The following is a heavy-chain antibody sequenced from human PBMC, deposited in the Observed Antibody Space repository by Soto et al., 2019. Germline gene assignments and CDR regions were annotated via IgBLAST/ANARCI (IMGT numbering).Heavy chain of an antibody. V-gene: IGHV1-18*01. Sequence: ASVKVSCKASGYTFTSYGISWLRQAPGQRPEWLGWVGTNNANTNYAQKFQGRVTMTTDRSTTTTYMELRSLRSDDTAVYYCARELNTDSSAYYSFAYWGQGTLVTVSS. D-gene: IGHD3-22*01. CDR2: VGTNNANT. CDR1: GYTFTSYG. CDR3: ARELNTDSSAYYSFAY. J-gene: IGHJ4*02.